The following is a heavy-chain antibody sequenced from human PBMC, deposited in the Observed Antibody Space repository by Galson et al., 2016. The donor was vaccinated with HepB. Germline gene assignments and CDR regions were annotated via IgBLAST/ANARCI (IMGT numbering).Heavy chain of an antibody. D-gene: IGHD3-9*01. CDR2: IYDSGRT. Sequence: ETLSLTCIVSGYSVSSPSYYWSWIRQSPGKGLEWIGYIYDSGRTNYNPSLKSRATISVDTSKNLFSLKLTSLTAADTAVYYCASAGYYGNWFDPWGQGTQVTVSS. V-gene: IGHV4-61*01. CDR1: GYSVSSPSYY. CDR3: ASAGYYGNWFDP. J-gene: IGHJ5*02.